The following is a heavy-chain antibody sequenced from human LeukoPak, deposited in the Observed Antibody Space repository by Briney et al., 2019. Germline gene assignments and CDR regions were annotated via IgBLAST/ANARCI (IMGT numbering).Heavy chain of an antibody. CDR1: GYTLTELS. CDR3: ATAWVSLVPAELTDDKSYWYFDL. CDR2: FDPEDGET. D-gene: IGHD2-2*01. Sequence: ASVKVSCKVSGYTLTELSMHWVRQAPGKGLEWMGGFDPEDGETIYAQKFQGRVTMTEDTSTDTAYMELSSLRSEDTAVYYCATAWVSLVPAELTDDKSYWYFDLWGRGTLVTVSS. J-gene: IGHJ2*01. V-gene: IGHV1-24*01.